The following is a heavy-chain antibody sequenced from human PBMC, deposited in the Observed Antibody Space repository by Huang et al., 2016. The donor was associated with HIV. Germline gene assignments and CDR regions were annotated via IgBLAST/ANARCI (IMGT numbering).Heavy chain of an antibody. D-gene: IGHD6-19*01. Sequence: QVQLVQSGPEVKKPGASVKVSCQTSGYIFSNYDINWVRQAPGQGLQGMGGLNRNSGKTAYCQNCQGRVTLTRSTSTGAAYMVLNSLTSQDTAVYYCARLTSGWYQDYWGQGTLVTVSS. CDR3: ARLTSGWYQDY. V-gene: IGHV1-8*01. J-gene: IGHJ4*02. CDR1: GYIFSNYD. CDR2: LNRNSGKT.